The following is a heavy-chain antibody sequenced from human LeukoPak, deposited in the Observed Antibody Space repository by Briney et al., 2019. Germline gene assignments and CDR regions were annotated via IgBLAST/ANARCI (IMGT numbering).Heavy chain of an antibody. D-gene: IGHD3-10*01. CDR2: ISNSGGST. J-gene: IGHJ4*02. Sequence: GGSLRLSCAASGFTFSSYAMSWVRQAPGKGLEWISVISNSGGSTFYADSVKGRFTISRDNSKNTLYLQMNSLRAEDTAVYYCAKRASGSGTSLYYFDYWGQGTLVTVSS. CDR1: GFTFSSYA. V-gene: IGHV3-23*01. CDR3: AKRASGSGTSLYYFDY.